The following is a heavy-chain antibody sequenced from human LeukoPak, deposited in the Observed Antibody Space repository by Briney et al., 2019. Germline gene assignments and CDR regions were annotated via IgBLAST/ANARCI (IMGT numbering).Heavy chain of an antibody. D-gene: IGHD4-17*01. V-gene: IGHV3-23*01. Sequence: GGSLRLSCAASGFTFSSYGMSWVRQAPGKGLEWVSAISGSGGSTYYADSVKGRFTISRDNSKNTLYLQMNSLRAEDTAVYYCARVTVTNYYYYYYMDVWGKGTTVTISS. CDR2: ISGSGGST. CDR3: ARVTVTNYYYYYYMDV. J-gene: IGHJ6*03. CDR1: GFTFSSYG.